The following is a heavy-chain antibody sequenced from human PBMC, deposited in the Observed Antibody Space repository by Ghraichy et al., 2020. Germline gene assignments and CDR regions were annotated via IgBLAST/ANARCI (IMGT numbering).Heavy chain of an antibody. D-gene: IGHD2-15*01. CDR1: AYSFTSHY. V-gene: IGHV1-2*06. Sequence: ASVKVSCKASAYSFTSHYIHGVRQAPGQGLEWMGHINSNSGGTNYAQKFQGRVTMTRDTSINTAYMELSRLGFDDTAIYYCTRAAGYGFDPWGQGTLVTVSS. J-gene: IGHJ5*02. CDR2: INSNSGGT. CDR3: TRAAGYGFDP.